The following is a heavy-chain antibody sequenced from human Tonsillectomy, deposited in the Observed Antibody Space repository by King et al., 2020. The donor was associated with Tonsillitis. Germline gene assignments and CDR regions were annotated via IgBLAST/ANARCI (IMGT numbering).Heavy chain of an antibody. CDR2: ISDSGDST. CDR3: AKHRTDYYGSGSYFDS. J-gene: IGHJ4*02. CDR1: GFTFSKYA. V-gene: IGHV3-23*04. Sequence: VQLVESGGGLVQPGGSLRLSCAASGFTFSKYAMSWVRQAPGKGLEWVTGISDSGDSTNYADSVKGRFTISRDNSKSTLSLQMNSLGAEDTAVYHCAKHRTDYYGSGSYFDSWGQGTLVTVSS. D-gene: IGHD3-10*01.